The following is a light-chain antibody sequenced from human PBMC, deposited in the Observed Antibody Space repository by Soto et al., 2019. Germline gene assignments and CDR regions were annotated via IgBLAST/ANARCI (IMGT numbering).Light chain of an antibody. CDR1: QGISSY. V-gene: IGKV1D-8*03. CDR2: AAS. J-gene: IGKJ5*01. CDR3: QQSYSTPAIT. Sequence: VIWMTQAPSLLSASTVYRVSIRCLVSQGISSYLAWYQQKPGKAPKLLIYAASSLQSGVPSRFSGSGSGTDFTLTISSLQPEDFATYYCQQSYSTPAITFGQGTRLEIK.